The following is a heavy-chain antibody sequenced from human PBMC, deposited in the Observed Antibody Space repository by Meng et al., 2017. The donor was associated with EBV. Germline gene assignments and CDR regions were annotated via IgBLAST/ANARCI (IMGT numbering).Heavy chain of an antibody. CDR2: IIPIFGTA. Sequence: QVQRVLSGAELKTPGSSVKVSCKAAGGTFSSYAISWVRQAPGQGLEWMGGIIPIFGTANYAQKFQGRVTITADKSTSTAYMELSSLRSEDTAVYYCARAEIAAAGRLDYWGQGTLVTVSS. J-gene: IGHJ4*02. V-gene: IGHV1-69*06. CDR3: ARAEIAAAGRLDY. D-gene: IGHD6-13*01. CDR1: GGTFSSYA.